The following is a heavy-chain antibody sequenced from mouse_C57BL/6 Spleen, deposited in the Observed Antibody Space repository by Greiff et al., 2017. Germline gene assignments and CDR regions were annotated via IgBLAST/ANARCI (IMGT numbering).Heavy chain of an antibody. V-gene: IGHV1-15*01. CDR3: TRRGLYLYYFDY. Sequence: QVQLKESGAELVRPGASVTLSCKASGYTFTDYEMHWVKQTPVHGLEWIGAIDPETGGTAYNQKFKGKAILTADKSSSTAYMELRSLTSEDSAVYYCTRRGLYLYYFDYWGQGTTLTVSS. CDR1: GYTFTDYE. D-gene: IGHD5-1-1*01. J-gene: IGHJ2*01. CDR2: IDPETGGT.